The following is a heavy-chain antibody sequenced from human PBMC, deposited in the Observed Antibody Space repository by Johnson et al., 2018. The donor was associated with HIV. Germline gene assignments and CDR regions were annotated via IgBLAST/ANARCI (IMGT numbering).Heavy chain of an antibody. CDR1: GITFTNAW. V-gene: IGHV3-15*01. D-gene: IGHD5-18*01. CDR2: IKSKTDGGTT. Sequence: VQLVESGGGLAQPGGSLRLSCAASGITFTNAWMSWVRQAPGKGLEWVGRIKSKTDGGTTDYAASVKGRFTISRDDSKNTLYLQMNSLKTEDTAVYYCTTAPTTWIQVLSLGAFDIWGQGTMVTVSS. J-gene: IGHJ3*02. CDR3: TTAPTTWIQVLSLGAFDI.